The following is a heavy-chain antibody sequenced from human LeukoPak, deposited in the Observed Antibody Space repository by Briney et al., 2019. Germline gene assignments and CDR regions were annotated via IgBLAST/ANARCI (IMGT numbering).Heavy chain of an antibody. J-gene: IGHJ4*02. CDR3: ARVDWASGTDY. V-gene: IGHV4-30-4*01. D-gene: IGHD3/OR15-3a*01. CDR2: IYYSGST. CDR1: GGSISSGDYY. Sequence: SQTLSLTCTVSGGSISSGDYYWSWIRQPPGKGLEWIGYIYYSGSTYYNPSLKSQVTISVDTSKNQFSLRLTSVTAADTAVYYCARVDWASGTDYWGQGTLVTVSS.